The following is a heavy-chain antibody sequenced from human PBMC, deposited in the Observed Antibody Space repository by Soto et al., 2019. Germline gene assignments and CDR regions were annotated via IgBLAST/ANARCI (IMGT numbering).Heavy chain of an antibody. D-gene: IGHD4-17*01. CDR2: ISSSSSTI. CDR1: GFTFSTYS. Sequence: EVQLVESGGGLVQPGGSLRLSCAASGFTFSTYSMNWVRQAPGKGLEWVSYISSSSSTIYYADSVKGRFTISRDSAKNSLYLQMNSLRDEDTAVYYCARGKYGDYSFDCWGQGTLVTVSS. J-gene: IGHJ4*02. V-gene: IGHV3-48*02. CDR3: ARGKYGDYSFDC.